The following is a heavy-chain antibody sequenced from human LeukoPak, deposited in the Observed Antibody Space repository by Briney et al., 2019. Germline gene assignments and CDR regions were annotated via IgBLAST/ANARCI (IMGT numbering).Heavy chain of an antibody. CDR3: ARVTGGYNLVDY. CDR1: GFTFNTYG. CDR2: ISGSDGAT. Sequence: PGGSLRLSCAASGFTFNTYGMSWVRQAPGKGLEWVSGISGSDGATYYADSVKGRFTISRDDPHNTLYLQMNSLRAEDTAVYYCARVTGGYNLVDYWGQGTLVTVSS. V-gene: IGHV3-23*01. D-gene: IGHD5-24*01. J-gene: IGHJ4*02.